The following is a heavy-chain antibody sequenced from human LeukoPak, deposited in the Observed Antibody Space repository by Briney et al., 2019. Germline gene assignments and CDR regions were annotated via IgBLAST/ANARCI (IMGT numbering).Heavy chain of an antibody. J-gene: IGHJ5*02. V-gene: IGHV3-23*01. Sequence: GGSLRLSCAASGFTFSSYGMSWVRQAPGKGLEWVSAISGSGGSTYYADSVKGRFTTSRDNSKNTLYLQMNSLRAEDTAVYYCAGGQWPTETLDPWGQGTLVTVSS. CDR2: ISGSGGST. CDR1: GFTFSSYG. D-gene: IGHD6-19*01. CDR3: AGGQWPTETLDP.